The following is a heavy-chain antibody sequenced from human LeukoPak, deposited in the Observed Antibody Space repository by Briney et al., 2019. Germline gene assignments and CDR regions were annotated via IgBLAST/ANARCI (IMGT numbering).Heavy chain of an antibody. CDR1: GFTFSSYS. J-gene: IGHJ4*02. Sequence: GGSLRLSCAASGFTFSSYSMNWVRQAPGKVLEWVSSISSGGGYTYYADSVKGRFTISRDNAKNSLYLQMNSLRAEDMALYYCAKGYSSGWYLGPADYWGQGTLVTVSS. D-gene: IGHD6-19*01. CDR3: AKGYSSGWYLGPADY. V-gene: IGHV3-21*04. CDR2: ISSGGGYT.